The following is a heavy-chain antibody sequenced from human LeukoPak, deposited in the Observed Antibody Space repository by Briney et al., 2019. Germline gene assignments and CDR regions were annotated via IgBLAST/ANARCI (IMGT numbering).Heavy chain of an antibody. V-gene: IGHV3-11*01. CDR2: ITNSGTTI. CDR1: GFTFTDYY. D-gene: IGHD1-26*01. CDR3: ARVFTSGSPFDY. J-gene: IGHJ4*02. Sequence: PGGSLRLSCAASGFTFTDYYMSWIRQAPGKGLEWVSYITNSGTTIYYADSVKGRFTISRDNAKNSLYLQMNSLRAEDTAVYYCARVFTSGSPFDYWGQGTLVTVSS.